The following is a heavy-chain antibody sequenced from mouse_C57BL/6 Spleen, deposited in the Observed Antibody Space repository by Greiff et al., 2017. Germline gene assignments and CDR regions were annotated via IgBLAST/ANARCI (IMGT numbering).Heavy chain of an antibody. CDR2: ISDGGSYT. D-gene: IGHD1-1*01. CDR1: GFTFSSYA. V-gene: IGHV5-4*01. CDR3: ARDRYYGSSYWYFDV. Sequence: EVKVVESGGGLVKPGGSLKLSCAASGFTFSSYAMSWVRQTPEKRLEWVATISDGGSYTYYPDNVKGRFTISRDNAKNNLYLQMSHLKSEDTAMYYCARDRYYGSSYWYFDVWGTGTTVTVSS. J-gene: IGHJ1*03.